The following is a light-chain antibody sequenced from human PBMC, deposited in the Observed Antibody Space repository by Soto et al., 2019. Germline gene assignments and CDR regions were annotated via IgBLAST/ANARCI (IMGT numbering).Light chain of an antibody. Sequence: QSALAQPASVSGSPGQSITISCTGTSSDVGGYKYVSWYQQHPGTAPKLMIYEVSNRPSGVSNRFSGSKSGNTASLTISGLQAEDEADYYCSSYTSSSTWVFGGGTKLTVL. CDR2: EVS. V-gene: IGLV2-14*01. J-gene: IGLJ3*02. CDR3: SSYTSSSTWV. CDR1: SSDVGGYKY.